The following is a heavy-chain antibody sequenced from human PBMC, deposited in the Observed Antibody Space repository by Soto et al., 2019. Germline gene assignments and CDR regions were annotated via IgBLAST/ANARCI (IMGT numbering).Heavy chain of an antibody. CDR2: IKQDGSEK. Sequence: PGGSLRLSCAASGFTFSSYWMSWVRQAPGKGLEWVANIKQDGSEKYYVDSVKGRFTISRDNAKNSLYLQMNSLRAEDTAVYYCARDRPQWEFRPNDAYYYYGMDVWGQGTTVTVSS. CDR1: GFTFSSYW. CDR3: ARDRPQWEFRPNDAYYYYGMDV. D-gene: IGHD1-26*01. V-gene: IGHV3-7*03. J-gene: IGHJ6*02.